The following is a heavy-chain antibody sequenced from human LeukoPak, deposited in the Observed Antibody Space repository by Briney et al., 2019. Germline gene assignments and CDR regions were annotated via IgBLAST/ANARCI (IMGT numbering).Heavy chain of an antibody. CDR3: AREGRGYYDSSGLGR. CDR1: GFTFSSYS. V-gene: IGHV3-48*01. J-gene: IGHJ4*02. Sequence: GGSLRLSCAASGFTFSSYSMNWVRQAPGKGLEWVSYISSSSSTIYYADSVKGRFTISRDNAKNSLYLQMNSLRAEDTAVYYCAREGRGYYDSSGLGRWGQGTLVTVSS. CDR2: ISSSSSTI. D-gene: IGHD3-22*01.